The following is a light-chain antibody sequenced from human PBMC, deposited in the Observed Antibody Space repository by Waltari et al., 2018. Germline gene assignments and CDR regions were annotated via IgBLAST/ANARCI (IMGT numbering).Light chain of an antibody. Sequence: DIVMTQSPDSLAVSLGERANINCKSSRILCSSNHRNCLAWYQQKPGQPPKLLAYWASTRESGVPDRFSASGSGTDFTLTISSLQAEDVAVYYCQQYSNTPLTFGGGTRVEIK. J-gene: IGKJ4*01. CDR3: QQYSNTPLT. CDR2: WAS. CDR1: RILCSSNHRNC. V-gene: IGKV4-1*01.